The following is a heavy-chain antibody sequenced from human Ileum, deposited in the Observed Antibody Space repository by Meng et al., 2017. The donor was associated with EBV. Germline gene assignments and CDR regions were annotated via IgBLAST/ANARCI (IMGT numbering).Heavy chain of an antibody. D-gene: IGHD4-23*01. CDR2: ILHSGST. V-gene: IGHV4-30-2*01. CDR1: GGSISSGGHS. CDR3: ARAHPVVYFFDY. Sequence: LQRLRSGSGLWKHLPTLSLTRVVSGGSISSGGHSWSWIRHPPGKGLEGIGDILHSGSTYYNPSLKGRVTISVDRSRNQFSLKLSSVTAADTDVYYCARAHPVVYFFDYWGQGTLVTVSS. J-gene: IGHJ4*02.